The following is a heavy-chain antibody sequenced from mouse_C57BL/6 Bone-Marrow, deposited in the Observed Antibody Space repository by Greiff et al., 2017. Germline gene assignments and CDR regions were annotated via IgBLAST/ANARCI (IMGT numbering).Heavy chain of an antibody. D-gene: IGHD2-5*01. Sequence: QVQLQQPGAELVKPGASVKMSCKASGYNFTSYWITWVKQRPGQGLEWIGDIYPGSGSTNYNEKFKSKATLTVDTSSSTAYMQLRILTSEDSAVYYCARPYYSNYWYFDVWGTGTTVTVSS. V-gene: IGHV1-55*01. CDR1: GYNFTSYW. J-gene: IGHJ1*03. CDR3: ARPYYSNYWYFDV. CDR2: IYPGSGST.